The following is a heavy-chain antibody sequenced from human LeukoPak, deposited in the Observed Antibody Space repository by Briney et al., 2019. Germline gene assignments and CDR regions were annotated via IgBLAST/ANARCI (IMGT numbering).Heavy chain of an antibody. CDR2: ISYDGSNK. J-gene: IGHJ5*02. D-gene: IGHD3-3*01. V-gene: IGHV3-30-3*01. CDR3: ARGQSEGVVTPFDP. Sequence: GGSLRLSCAASGFTFSSYAMHWVRQAPGKGLECVAVISYDGSNKYYADSVKGRFTISRDNSKNTLYLQMNSLRAEDTAVYYCARGQSEGVVTPFDPWGQGTLVTVSS. CDR1: GFTFSSYA.